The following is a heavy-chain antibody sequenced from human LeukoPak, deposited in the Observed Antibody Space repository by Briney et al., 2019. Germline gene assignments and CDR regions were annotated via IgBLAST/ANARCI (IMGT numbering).Heavy chain of an antibody. D-gene: IGHD1-1*01. CDR3: ARDEITGTTGLAGY. V-gene: IGHV3-11*01. CDR2: ISSSGSTI. CDR1: GFTFSDYY. J-gene: IGHJ4*02. Sequence: GGSLRLSCAASGFTFSDYYMSWIRQAPGKGLEWVSYISSSGSTIYYADSVKGRFTISRDNAKNSLYLQMNILRAEDTAVYYFARDEITGTTGLAGYWGQGTLVTVSS.